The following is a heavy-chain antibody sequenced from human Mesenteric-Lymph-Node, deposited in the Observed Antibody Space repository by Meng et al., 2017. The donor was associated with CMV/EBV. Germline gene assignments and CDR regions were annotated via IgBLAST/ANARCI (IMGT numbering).Heavy chain of an antibody. V-gene: IGHV3-48*04. CDR3: ARDRVRYSDDYYYYGMDV. J-gene: IGHJ6*02. Sequence: GESLKISCAASGFTFSSYSMNWVRQAPGKGLEWVSYISSSSSTIYYADSVKGRFTISRDNAKNSLYLQMNSLRAEDTAVYYCARDRVRYSDDYYYYGMDVWGQGTTVTVSS. CDR1: GFTFSSYS. CDR2: ISSSSSTI. D-gene: IGHD3-9*01.